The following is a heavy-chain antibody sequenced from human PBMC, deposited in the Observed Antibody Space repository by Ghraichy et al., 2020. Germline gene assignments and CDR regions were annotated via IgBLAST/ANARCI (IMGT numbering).Heavy chain of an antibody. J-gene: IGHJ1*01. D-gene: IGHD2-21*02. V-gene: IGHV1-69*02. CDR1: GGTFSSYT. Sequence: SVKVSCKASGGTFSSYTISWVRQAPGQGLEWMGRIIPILGIANYAQKFQGRVTITADKSTSTAYMELSSLRSEDTAVYYCAQIYPPTSWVCGGDCTTEYFQHWGQGTLVTVSS. CDR3: AQIYPPTSWVCGGDCTTEYFQH. CDR2: IIPILGIA.